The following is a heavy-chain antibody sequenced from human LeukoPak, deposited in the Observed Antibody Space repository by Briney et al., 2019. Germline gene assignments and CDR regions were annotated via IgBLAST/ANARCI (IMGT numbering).Heavy chain of an antibody. J-gene: IGHJ4*02. CDR2: IYHSGIT. CDR1: GGSISSYY. CDR3: ARDRYPGYYDSSGYYY. D-gene: IGHD3-22*01. V-gene: IGHV4-59*12. Sequence: SETLSLTCTVSGGSISSYYWSWIRQPPGKGLEWIGSIYHSGITYYNPSLKSRVTISVDTSKNQFSLKLSSVTAADTAVYYCARDRYPGYYDSSGYYYWGQGTLVTVSS.